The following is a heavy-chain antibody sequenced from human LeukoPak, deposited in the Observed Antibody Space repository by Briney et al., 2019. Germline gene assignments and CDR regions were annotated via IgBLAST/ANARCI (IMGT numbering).Heavy chain of an antibody. CDR3: ARLYYYDSSGRDYYYYMDV. CDR2: IYTSGST. V-gene: IGHV4-4*07. J-gene: IGHJ6*03. CDR1: GGSISSYY. Sequence: SETLSLTCTVSGGSISSYYWSWIRQPAGKGLEWIGRIYTSGSTNYNPSPKSRVTMSVDTSKNQFSLKLSSVTAADTAVYYCARLYYYDSSGRDYYYYMDVWGKGTTVTVSS. D-gene: IGHD3-22*01.